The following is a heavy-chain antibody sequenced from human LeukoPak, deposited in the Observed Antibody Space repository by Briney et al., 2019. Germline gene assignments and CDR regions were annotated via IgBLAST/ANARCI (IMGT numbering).Heavy chain of an antibody. CDR2: ISAYNGNT. Sequence: ASVKVSCKASGYTFTSYGISWVRQAPGQGLEWMGWISAYNGNTNYAQKLQGRVTMTTDTSTSTAYMELRSLRSDDTAVYYCARDPTVFGVVTWFDPWAQGTVVNVSS. D-gene: IGHD3-3*01. J-gene: IGHJ5*02. V-gene: IGHV1-18*01. CDR3: ARDPTVFGVVTWFDP. CDR1: GYTFTSYG.